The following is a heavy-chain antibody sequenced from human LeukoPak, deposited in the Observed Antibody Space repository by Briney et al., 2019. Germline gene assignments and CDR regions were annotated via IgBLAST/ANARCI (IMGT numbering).Heavy chain of an antibody. CDR1: GGSFRGYY. CDR3: ARARQYCSSTSCNGYYFDY. CDR2: INHSGST. Sequence: SETLSLTCAVYGGSFRGYYWTWIRQSPGKGLEWIGEINHSGSTNYNPSLKSRVTISVDTSKNQISLKLSSVTAADTAVYYCARARQYCSSTSCNGYYFDYWGQGTLVTVSS. D-gene: IGHD2-2*01. J-gene: IGHJ4*02. V-gene: IGHV4-34*01.